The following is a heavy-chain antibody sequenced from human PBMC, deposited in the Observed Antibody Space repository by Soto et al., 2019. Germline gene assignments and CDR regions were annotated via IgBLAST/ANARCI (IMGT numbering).Heavy chain of an antibody. Sequence: SETLSLTCAVYGRSFSGYYWSWIRQPPGKGLEWIGEINHSGSTNYNPSLKSRVTISVDTSKNQFSLKLSSVTAADTAVYYCARGYGYNFWYFDYWGQGTLVTVS. CDR1: GRSFSGYY. CDR3: ARGYGYNFWYFDY. J-gene: IGHJ4*02. D-gene: IGHD3-3*01. V-gene: IGHV4-34*01. CDR2: INHSGST.